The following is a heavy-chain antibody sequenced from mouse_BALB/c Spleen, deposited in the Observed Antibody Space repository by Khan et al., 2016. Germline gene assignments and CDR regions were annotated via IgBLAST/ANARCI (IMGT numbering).Heavy chain of an antibody. CDR2: INSNTGEP. V-gene: IGHV9-3*02. J-gene: IGHJ4*01. Sequence: QIQLVQSGPELKKPGETVKISCKASGYTFTNYGMNWVKQAPGKGLKWMGWINSNTGEPTYAEEFKRRFAFSLETSASTAYLQINNLKTEDTATXFVARTGDYPYYAMDYWGQGTSVTVSS. D-gene: IGHD2-13*01. CDR1: GYTFTNYG. CDR3: ARTGDYPYYAMDY.